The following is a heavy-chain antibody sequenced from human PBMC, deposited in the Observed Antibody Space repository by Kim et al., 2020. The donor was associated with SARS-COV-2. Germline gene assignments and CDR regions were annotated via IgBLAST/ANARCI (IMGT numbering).Heavy chain of an antibody. Sequence: ASVKVSCKASGYTFTSYAMHWVRQAPGQRLEWMGWINAGNGNTKYSQKFQGRVTITRDTSARTAYMELSSLRSEDTAVYYCARARRYGDYDNWGQGTLVTVSS. CDR3: ARARRYGDYDN. J-gene: IGHJ4*02. CDR2: INAGNGNT. V-gene: IGHV1-3*01. D-gene: IGHD4-17*01. CDR1: GYTFTSYA.